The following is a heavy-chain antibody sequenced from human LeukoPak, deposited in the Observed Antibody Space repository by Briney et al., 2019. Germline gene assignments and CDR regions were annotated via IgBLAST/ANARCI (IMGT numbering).Heavy chain of an antibody. Sequence: SETLSLTCTVSDGSISSSSYYWGWIRQPPGKGLEWIGSIYYSGSTYYNPSLKSRVTISVDTSKNQFSLKLSSVTAADTAVYYCARDPELGNWFDPWGQGTLVTVSS. CDR2: IYYSGST. J-gene: IGHJ5*02. CDR3: ARDPELGNWFDP. CDR1: DGSISSSSYY. D-gene: IGHD3-3*02. V-gene: IGHV4-39*07.